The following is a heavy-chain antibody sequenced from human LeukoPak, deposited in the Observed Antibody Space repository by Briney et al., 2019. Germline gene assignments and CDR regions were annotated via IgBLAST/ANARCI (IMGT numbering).Heavy chain of an antibody. CDR1: GYTFTGYF. J-gene: IGHJ4*02. V-gene: IGHV1-46*01. D-gene: IGHD3-16*01. CDR3: AREFSGGYFDY. Sequence: ASVKVSCKASGYTFTGYFMHWVRQAPGQGLEGMGIIDPSGGSPTYAQKFQGRVTVTTDTSTSTLYMELRSLRSEDTALYFCAREFSGGYFDYWGQGTLVTVSS. CDR2: IDPSGGSP.